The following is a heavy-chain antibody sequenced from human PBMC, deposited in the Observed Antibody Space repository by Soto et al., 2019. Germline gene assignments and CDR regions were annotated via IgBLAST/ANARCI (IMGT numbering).Heavy chain of an antibody. CDR1: GGSISSGDYY. V-gene: IGHV4-30-4*01. CDR2: IYYSGST. D-gene: IGHD2-2*01. J-gene: IGHJ6*03. Sequence: SETLSLTCTVSGGSISSGDYYWSWIRQPPGKGLEWIGYIYYSGSTYYKPSLKSRVTISVDTSKNQFSLKLSSVTAADTAVYYCAILAYCSSTSCYGDYSNYDYYYYMDVWGKGTTVTVSS. CDR3: AILAYCSSTSCYGDYSNYDYYYYMDV.